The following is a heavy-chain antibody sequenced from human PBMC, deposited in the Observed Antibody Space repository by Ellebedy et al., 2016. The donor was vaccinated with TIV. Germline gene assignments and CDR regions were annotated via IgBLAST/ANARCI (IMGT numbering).Heavy chain of an antibody. J-gene: IGHJ5*02. CDR2: IKTDGSET. CDR3: VGFGVFNL. D-gene: IGHD3-3*01. Sequence: PGGSLRLSCAAWGFSFSNFWMSWVRQAPGKGLEWVAHIKTDGSETYYVESVKGRFTITRENAKNALFLKMDGLRVDDSAVYYCVGFGVFNLWGQGAPVTVSS. CDR1: GFSFSNFW. V-gene: IGHV3-7*01.